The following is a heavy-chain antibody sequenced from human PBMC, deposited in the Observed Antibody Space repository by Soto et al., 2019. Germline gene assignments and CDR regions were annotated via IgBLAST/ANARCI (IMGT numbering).Heavy chain of an antibody. Sequence: GGSLRLSCAASGFTFSSYAMSWVRQAPGKGLEWVSAISGSGGSTYYADSVKGRFTISRDNSKNTLYLQMNSLRAEDTAVYYCAKDPDYDYIWGSYRFDYWGQGTLVTVSS. CDR3: AKDPDYDYIWGSYRFDY. J-gene: IGHJ4*02. CDR1: GFTFSSYA. V-gene: IGHV3-23*01. D-gene: IGHD3-16*02. CDR2: ISGSGGST.